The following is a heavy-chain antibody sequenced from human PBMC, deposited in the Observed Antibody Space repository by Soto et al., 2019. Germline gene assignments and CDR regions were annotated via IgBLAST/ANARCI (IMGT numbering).Heavy chain of an antibody. CDR1: GYSFTSYW. Sequence: EVQLVQSGAEVKKPGESLKISCKGSGYSFTSYWIGWVRQMPGKRLEWLGIIYPSDSDTSYSPSFQVKVTISADRSISTAYLQWSILKASDTAMDYSARVAGGNGIGYWGQGTLVTVSS. D-gene: IGHD2-8*01. J-gene: IGHJ4*02. CDR3: ARVAGGNGIGY. CDR2: IYPSDSDT. V-gene: IGHV5-51*01.